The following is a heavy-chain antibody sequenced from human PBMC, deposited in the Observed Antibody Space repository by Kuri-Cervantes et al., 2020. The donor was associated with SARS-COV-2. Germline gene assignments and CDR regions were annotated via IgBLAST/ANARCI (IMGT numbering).Heavy chain of an antibody. Sequence: ASENVSCKVSGYTLTELSMHWVRQAPGKGLEWMGGFDPEDGETIYAQKFQGRVTMTEDTSTDTAYMELSSLRSEDTAVYYCARDLTTVVTNYYYYGMDVWGQGTTVTVSS. J-gene: IGHJ6*02. V-gene: IGHV1-24*01. D-gene: IGHD4-23*01. CDR2: FDPEDGET. CDR1: GYTLTELS. CDR3: ARDLTTVVTNYYYYGMDV.